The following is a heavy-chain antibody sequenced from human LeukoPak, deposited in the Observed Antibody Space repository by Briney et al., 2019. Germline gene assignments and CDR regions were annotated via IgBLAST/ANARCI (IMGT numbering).Heavy chain of an antibody. J-gene: IGHJ4*02. CDR2: IKRDGSEK. Sequence: GGSLRLSCAASGFTFSSYWMSWVRQAPGKGLEWVANIKRDGSEKYYVDSVKGRFTISRDNAKNSLYPQMNSLRAEDTAVYYCATQWGAYGSGSYIIDYWGQGTLVTVSS. CDR3: ATQWGAYGSGSYIIDY. D-gene: IGHD3-10*01. V-gene: IGHV3-7*01. CDR1: GFTFSSYW.